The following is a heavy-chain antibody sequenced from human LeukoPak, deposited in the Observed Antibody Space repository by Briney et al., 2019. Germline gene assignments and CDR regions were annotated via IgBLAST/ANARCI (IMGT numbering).Heavy chain of an antibody. J-gene: IGHJ4*02. V-gene: IGHV3-30*18. CDR2: ISYDGSNK. Sequence: GGSLRLSCAASGFTFSSYAMHWVRQAPGKGLEWVAVISYDGSNKYYADSVKGRFTISRDNSKNTLYLQMNSLRAEDTAVYYCAKDKSGGAVAGRDYYFDYWGQGTLVTVSS. D-gene: IGHD6-19*01. CDR3: AKDKSGGAVAGRDYYFDY. CDR1: GFTFSSYA.